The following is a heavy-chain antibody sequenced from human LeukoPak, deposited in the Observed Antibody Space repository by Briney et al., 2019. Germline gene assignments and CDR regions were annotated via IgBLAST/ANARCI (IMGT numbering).Heavy chain of an antibody. CDR3: ARDRTYCSSTSCYDRSFAFQH. Sequence: SVKVSCKASGGTFSSCAISWVRQAPGQGLEWMRGIIPIFGTANYAQKFQGRVTITADESTSTAYMELSSLRSEDTAVYYCARDRTYCSSTSCYDRSFAFQHWGQGTLVTVSS. J-gene: IGHJ1*01. CDR2: IIPIFGTA. V-gene: IGHV1-69*01. D-gene: IGHD2-2*01. CDR1: GGTFSSCA.